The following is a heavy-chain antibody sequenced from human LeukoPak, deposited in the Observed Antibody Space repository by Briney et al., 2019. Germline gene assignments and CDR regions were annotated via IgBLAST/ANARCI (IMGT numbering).Heavy chain of an antibody. CDR3: ARTLTMVRGVIYGSYFDY. CDR2: INPNSGGT. J-gene: IGHJ4*02. Sequence: ASVKVSCKASGYTFTGYYMHWVRQAPGQGREWMGWINPNSGGTNYAQKFQGRVTMTRDTSISTAYMELSRLRSDDTAGYYCARTLTMVRGVIYGSYFDYWGQGTLVTVSS. V-gene: IGHV1-2*02. CDR1: GYTFTGYY. D-gene: IGHD3-10*01.